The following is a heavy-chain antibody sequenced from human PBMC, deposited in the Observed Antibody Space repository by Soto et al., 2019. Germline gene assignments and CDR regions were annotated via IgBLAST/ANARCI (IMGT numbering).Heavy chain of an antibody. V-gene: IGHV1-69*01. Sequence: QVQLVQSGAEVKKPGSSVKVSCKASGGTFSSCAISWVRQAPGQGLEWMGGIIPILGTANYAQKFQGRVTITADASTSTAYMELGRLRSEDTAVYYCARGAGYCSGGSGYVRPPGSSGYYDDYDGMDVWGQGTTVTVAS. CDR3: ARGAGYCSGGSGYVRPPGSSGYYDDYDGMDV. D-gene: IGHD2-15*01. CDR1: GGTFSSCA. CDR2: IIPILGTA. J-gene: IGHJ6*02.